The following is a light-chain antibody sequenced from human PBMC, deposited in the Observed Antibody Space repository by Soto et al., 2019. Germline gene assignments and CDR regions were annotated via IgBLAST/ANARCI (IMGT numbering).Light chain of an antibody. CDR2: EVS. CDR1: SSDVGGYNY. CDR3: TSKTRSTYVV. V-gene: IGLV2-14*01. Sequence: QSALTQPASVSGSPGQSITISCTGTSSDVGGYNYVSWYQQHPGKAPNLMIYEVSNRPSGVSNRFSGSKSGNTASLTISGLQAEDEADYYCTSKTRSTYVVFRGGTELTDL. J-gene: IGLJ2*01.